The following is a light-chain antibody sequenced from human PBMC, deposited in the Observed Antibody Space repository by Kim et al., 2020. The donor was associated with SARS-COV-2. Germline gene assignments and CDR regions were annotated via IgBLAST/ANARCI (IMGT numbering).Light chain of an antibody. CDR1: SSDVGGYNY. CDR3: SSYTSSSTRVL. CDR2: DVS. J-gene: IGLJ2*01. V-gene: IGLV2-14*03. Sequence: QSLTISCTGTSSDVGGYNYVSWYQQHPGRAPKLIIYDVSNRPSGVSNRFSAAKSGNTASLTISGLQAEDEADYYCSSYTSSSTRVLFGGGTQLTVL.